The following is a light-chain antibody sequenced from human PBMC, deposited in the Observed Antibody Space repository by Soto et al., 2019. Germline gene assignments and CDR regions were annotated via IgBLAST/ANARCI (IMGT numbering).Light chain of an antibody. V-gene: IGLV1-51*01. Sequence: QSVLTQPPSVSAAPGQKVTISCSGSSSNIGNNYVSWYQQLPGTAPKLLIYDNSKRPSGIPDRFSGSKSGTSATLGITGLQTGDEADYYCVTGDSSLSAWVFGGGTKVTVL. CDR3: VTGDSSLSAWV. CDR2: DNS. J-gene: IGLJ3*02. CDR1: SSNIGNNY.